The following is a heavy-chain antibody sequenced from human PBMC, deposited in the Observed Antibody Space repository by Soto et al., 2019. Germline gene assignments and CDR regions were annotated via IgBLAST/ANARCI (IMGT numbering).Heavy chain of an antibody. D-gene: IGHD1-7*01. CDR3: ARDDGGTGTTLN. V-gene: IGHV3-66*01. Sequence: QLGGSLRLSCAASGFTVSNNYMSWVRQAPGKGLEWVSVIYSGGDTYYADSVRGRFTISRDNPKNTLYLQMNSLRAEDTAVYYCARDDGGTGTTLNWGQGTLVTVSS. CDR1: GFTVSNNY. CDR2: IYSGGDT. J-gene: IGHJ4*02.